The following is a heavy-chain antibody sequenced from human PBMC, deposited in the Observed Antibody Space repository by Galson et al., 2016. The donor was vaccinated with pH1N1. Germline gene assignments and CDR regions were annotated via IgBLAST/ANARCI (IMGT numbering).Heavy chain of an antibody. V-gene: IGHV1-18*01. CDR2: SNTYKGNT. CDR1: GYTFTSND. D-gene: IGHD6-19*01. Sequence: SVKVSCKASGYTFTSNDISWVRQAPGQGLEWMGWSNTYKGNTNYAQKLQGRVSMTTDTSTSTAYMELRSLRSDDTAVYYCARVKKKWDSSGLYAADYWGQGTLVTVSS. J-gene: IGHJ4*02. CDR3: ARVKKKWDSSGLYAADY.